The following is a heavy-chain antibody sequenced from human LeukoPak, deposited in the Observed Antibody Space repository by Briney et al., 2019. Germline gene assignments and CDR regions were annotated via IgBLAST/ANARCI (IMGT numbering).Heavy chain of an antibody. Sequence: GGSLRLSCAASGFTFSSYAMHWVRQDPGKGLEWVAVISYDGSNKYYADSVKGRFTISRDNSKNTLYLQMNSLRAEDTAVYYCAKKGSSSGYYFDYWGQGTLVTVSS. J-gene: IGHJ4*02. CDR2: ISYDGSNK. V-gene: IGHV3-30-3*02. D-gene: IGHD6-13*01. CDR1: GFTFSSYA. CDR3: AKKGSSSGYYFDY.